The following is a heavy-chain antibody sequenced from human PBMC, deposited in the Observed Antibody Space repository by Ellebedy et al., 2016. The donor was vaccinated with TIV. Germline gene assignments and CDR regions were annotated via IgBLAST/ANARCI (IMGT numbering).Heavy chain of an antibody. CDR2: IIPIFGTA. D-gene: IGHD5-24*01. J-gene: IGHJ3*02. CDR3: ARPLSEMATIGGDHDAFDI. V-gene: IGHV1-69*06. Sequence: SVKVSCXASGGTFSSYAISWVRQAPGQGLEWMGGIIPIFGTANYAQKFQGRVTITADKSTSTAYMELSSLRSEDTAVYYCARPLSEMATIGGDHDAFDIWGQGTMVTVSS. CDR1: GGTFSSYA.